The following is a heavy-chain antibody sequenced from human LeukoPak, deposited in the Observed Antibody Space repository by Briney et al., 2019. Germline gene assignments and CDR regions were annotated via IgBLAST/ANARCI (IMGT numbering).Heavy chain of an antibody. CDR1: GDSISSHY. CDR3: AIRCSGGSCYGALQY. CDR2: ISYSGST. D-gene: IGHD2-15*01. Sequence: SETLSLTCTVSGDSISSHYLSWIRQPPGKGLEWIGYISYSGSTNYNPSLKSRVTISVDTSKNQFSLKLSSVTAADTAVYYCAIRCSGGSCYGALQYWGQGTLVTVSS. J-gene: IGHJ4*02. V-gene: IGHV4-59*11.